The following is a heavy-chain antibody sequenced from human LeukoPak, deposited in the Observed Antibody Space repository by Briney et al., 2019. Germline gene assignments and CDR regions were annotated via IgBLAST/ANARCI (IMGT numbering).Heavy chain of an antibody. CDR1: GGSVSSSYS. J-gene: IGHJ4*02. CDR2: IYYSGST. V-gene: IGHV4-39*01. D-gene: IGHD3-10*01. CDR3: VRHISVVRGETFDF. Sequence: PSETLSLTCTVSGGSVSSSYSWGWIRQPPGKGLEWIGSIYYSGSTYYNPSLKSRVTISVDTSKNQFSLKLSSVTAADTAVYYCVRHISVVRGETFDFWGQGSLVTVSS.